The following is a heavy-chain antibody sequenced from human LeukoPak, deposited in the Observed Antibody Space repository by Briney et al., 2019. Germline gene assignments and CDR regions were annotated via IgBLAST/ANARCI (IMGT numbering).Heavy chain of an antibody. J-gene: IGHJ6*02. V-gene: IGHV4-59*01. D-gene: IGHD3-16*01. CDR1: GGSISSYY. Sequence: PSETLSLTCTVSGGSISSYYWSWIRQPPGKGLEWIGYIYYSGSTNYNPSLKSRVTISVDTSKNQFSLKLSSVTAADTAVYYCARGGGGLYYYYGMDVWGQGTTVTVSS. CDR2: IYYSGST. CDR3: ARGGGGLYYYYGMDV.